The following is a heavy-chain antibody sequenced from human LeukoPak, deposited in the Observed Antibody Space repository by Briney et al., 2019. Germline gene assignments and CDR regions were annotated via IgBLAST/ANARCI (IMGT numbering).Heavy chain of an antibody. CDR1: GASISSYY. D-gene: IGHD1-7*01. Sequence: SETLSLTCTVSGASISSYYWSWIRQPPGKGLEWIGYIYYSGSTNYNPSLKGRVTISVVTSKNQFSLKLSFVTAADTAVYYCARGANWNLGAFDIWGQGAMVTVSS. J-gene: IGHJ3*02. CDR2: IYYSGST. V-gene: IGHV4-59*01. CDR3: ARGANWNLGAFDI.